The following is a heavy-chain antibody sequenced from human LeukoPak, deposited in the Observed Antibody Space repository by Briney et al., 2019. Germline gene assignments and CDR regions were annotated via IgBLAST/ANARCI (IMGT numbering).Heavy chain of an antibody. J-gene: IGHJ4*02. V-gene: IGHV4-34*01. CDR3: ASGAHYHDSSGYYQITLDY. D-gene: IGHD3-22*01. Sequence: SETLSLTCAVYGGSFSGYYWSWIRQPPGKGLEWIGEIKHSGSTNYNPSLKSRVTISVDTSKNQFSLKRSSVTAADTAVYYCASGAHYHDSSGYYQITLDYWGQETLVTVSS. CDR1: GGSFSGYY. CDR2: IKHSGST.